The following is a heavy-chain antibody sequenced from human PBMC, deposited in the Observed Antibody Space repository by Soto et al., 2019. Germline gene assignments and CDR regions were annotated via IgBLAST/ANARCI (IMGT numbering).Heavy chain of an antibody. CDR1: GGSISSSSYY. V-gene: IGHV4-39*01. CDR2: IYYSGST. D-gene: IGHD3-9*01. J-gene: IGHJ6*02. Sequence: QLQLQESGPGLVKPSETLSLTCTVSGGSISSSSYYWGWIRQPPGKGLEWIGSIYYSGSTYYNPYLKSRVTISVDTSKNQFSLKLSSVTAADTAVYYCAVGDDIVTGYYYYDGMDVWGQGTTVTVSS. CDR3: AVGDDIVTGYYYYDGMDV.